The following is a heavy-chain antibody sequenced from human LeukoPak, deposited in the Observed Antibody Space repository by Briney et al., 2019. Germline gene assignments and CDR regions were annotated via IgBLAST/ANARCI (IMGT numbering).Heavy chain of an antibody. CDR2: IKQDGSEK. J-gene: IGHJ6*02. V-gene: IGHV3-7*03. CDR3: ASRGIAAAGPWDYYYYGMDV. Sequence: GGSLRLSCFASGFTFSATWMSWVRQAPGKGLEWVANIKQDGSEKYYVDSVKGRFTISRDNAKNSLYLQMNSLRAEDTAVYYCASRGIAAAGPWDYYYYGMDVWGQGTTVTVSS. D-gene: IGHD6-13*01. CDR1: GFTFSATW.